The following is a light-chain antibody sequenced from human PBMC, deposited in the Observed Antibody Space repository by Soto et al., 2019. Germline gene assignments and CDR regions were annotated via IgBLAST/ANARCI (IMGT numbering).Light chain of an antibody. CDR1: QGIGSS. CDR2: STS. Sequence: IQLTQSPSSLSASVGDRVTITCRASQGIGSSLAWYQQKPGKPPRVLIYSTSTLSNVVLSRFSGSGSGTDFSLNISSLQPEDFVTYFCQQGHTFRFTFGGGTSVDIK. J-gene: IGKJ4*01. V-gene: IGKV1-12*02. CDR3: QQGHTFRFT.